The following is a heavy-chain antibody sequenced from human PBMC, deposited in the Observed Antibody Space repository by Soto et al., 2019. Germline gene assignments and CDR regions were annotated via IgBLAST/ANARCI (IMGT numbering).Heavy chain of an antibody. D-gene: IGHD3-16*01. J-gene: IGHJ4*02. CDR3: ARDPYLGDHQY. V-gene: IGHV1-18*01. CDR2: ISAYSGKT. CDR1: GYTFTTYG. Sequence: QVQLVQSGGEVKKPGASVKVSCKTSGYTFTTYGISWVRQAPGQGLEWVGWISAYSGKTHYAQKFQGKVTMTTHTSTNTAYLELGSLRSDDTAVYYCARDPYLGDHQYWGQGTLVTVSS.